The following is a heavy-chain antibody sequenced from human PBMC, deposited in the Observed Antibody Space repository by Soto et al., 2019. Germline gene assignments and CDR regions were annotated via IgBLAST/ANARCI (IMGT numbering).Heavy chain of an antibody. V-gene: IGHV5-10-1*01. CDR2: IDPSDSYT. CDR3: ARHSRGRHEAFDI. D-gene: IGHD3-16*01. CDR1: GYSFTIYW. J-gene: IGHJ3*02. Sequence: EVQLVQSGAEVKKPGESLRISCKGSGYSFTIYWISWVRQMPGKGLEWMGRIDPSDSYTNYSPSFQGHVTISADNSISTACLQWSSLKASDTAMYYCARHSRGRHEAFDIWGQGTMVTVSS.